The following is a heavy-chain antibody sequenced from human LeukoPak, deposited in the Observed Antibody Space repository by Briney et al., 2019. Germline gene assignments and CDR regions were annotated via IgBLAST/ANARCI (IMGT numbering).Heavy chain of an antibody. CDR1: GFTFSNYG. J-gene: IGHJ4*02. Sequence: GGSLRLSCAASGFTFSNYGMSWVRQAPGKGLEWVSTISGSGDSTYYADSVKGRFTISRDNAKNSLYLQMSSLRAEDTAMYYCAGRTFGGESPAFDYWGQGTLVTVSS. CDR3: AGRTFGGESPAFDY. CDR2: ISGSGDST. V-gene: IGHV3-23*01. D-gene: IGHD2-21*01.